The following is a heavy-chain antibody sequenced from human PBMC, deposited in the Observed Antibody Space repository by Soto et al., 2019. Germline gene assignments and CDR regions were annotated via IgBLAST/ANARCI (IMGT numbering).Heavy chain of an antibody. V-gene: IGHV4-59*01. D-gene: IGHD3-3*01. CDR3: GREGGYDFWSGYSWFDP. J-gene: IGHJ5*02. CDR2: IYYSGST. Sequence: SETLSLTCTVSGGSISSYYWSWIRQPPGKGLEWIGYIYYSGSTNYNPSLKSRVTISVDTSKNQFSLKLSSVTAADTAVYYCGREGGYDFWSGYSWFDPWGQGTLVTVSS. CDR1: GGSISSYY.